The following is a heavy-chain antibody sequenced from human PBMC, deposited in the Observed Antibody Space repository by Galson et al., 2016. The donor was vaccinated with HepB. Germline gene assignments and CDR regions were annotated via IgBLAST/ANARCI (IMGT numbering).Heavy chain of an antibody. D-gene: IGHD6-13*01. CDR3: VKGGSSSVYYYYGMDV. CDR2: IYSSGDST. V-gene: IGHV3-64D*08. CDR1: GFTFRHHA. Sequence: SLRLSCAASGFTFRHHAMLWVRQAPGKTLEYVSGIYSSGDSTYYADSVKGSFHISRDNSKNTLYLQMSSLRVEDTAVYYCVKGGSSSVYYYYGMDVWGQGTTVTVSS. J-gene: IGHJ6*02.